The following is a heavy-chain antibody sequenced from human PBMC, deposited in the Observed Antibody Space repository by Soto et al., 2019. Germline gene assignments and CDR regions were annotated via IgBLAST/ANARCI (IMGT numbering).Heavy chain of an antibody. CDR1: GYTFTSYD. CDR2: MNPNSGNT. CDR3: TNDFWSGYYPGYYYGMDV. J-gene: IGHJ6*02. D-gene: IGHD3-3*01. V-gene: IGHV1-8*01. Sequence: ASVKVSCKASGYTFTSYDINWVRQATGQGLEWMGWMNPNSGNTGYAQKFQGRVTMTRNTSISTAYTELSSLRSEDTAVYYCTNDFWSGYYPGYYYGMDVWGQGTTVTVSS.